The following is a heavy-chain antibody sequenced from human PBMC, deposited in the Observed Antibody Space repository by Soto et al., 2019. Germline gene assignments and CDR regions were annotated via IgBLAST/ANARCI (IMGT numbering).Heavy chain of an antibody. CDR2: IYPGDFDT. CDR3: ARASWTFVGPHHFDY. CDR1: GYNFTSHW. V-gene: IGHV5-51*01. Sequence: GVFLQISWKGSGYNFTSHWIGRVRQMPRKGREWMGIIYPGDFDTRYSPSFTGQVTISADNSIRTAYLQWSSLKASDTAMHYCARASWTFVGPHHFDYWGQGTLVTVSS. D-gene: IGHD3-3*02. J-gene: IGHJ4*02.